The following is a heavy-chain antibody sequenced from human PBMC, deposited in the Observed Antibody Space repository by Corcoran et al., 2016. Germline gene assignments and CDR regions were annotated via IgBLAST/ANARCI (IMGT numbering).Heavy chain of an antibody. V-gene: IGHV3-15*07. CDR2: IKSKTDGGTT. CDR3: TTDKMVRGGGYYYYYGMDV. Sequence: EVQLVESGGGLVKPGGSLRLSCAASGFTFSNAWMNWVRQAPGKGLEWVGRIKSKTDGGTTDYAAPVKGRFTISRDDSKNTLYLQMNSLKTEDTAVDYCTTDKMVRGGGYYYYYGMDVWGQGTTVTVSS. CDR1: GFTFSNAW. J-gene: IGHJ6*02. D-gene: IGHD3-10*01.